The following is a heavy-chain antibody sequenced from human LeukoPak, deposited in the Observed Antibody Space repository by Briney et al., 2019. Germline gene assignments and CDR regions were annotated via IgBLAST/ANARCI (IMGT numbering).Heavy chain of an antibody. Sequence: GASVKVSCKASGYTFTSYGISWVRQAPGQGLEWMGWISAYNGNTNYAQKLQGRVTMTTDTSTSTAYMELRSLRSDDTAVYYCARVPITMTYYYYMDVGGKGPRSPSP. CDR3: ARVPITMTYYYYMDV. D-gene: IGHD3-22*01. V-gene: IGHV1-18*01. J-gene: IGHJ6*03. CDR2: ISAYNGNT. CDR1: GYTFTSYG.